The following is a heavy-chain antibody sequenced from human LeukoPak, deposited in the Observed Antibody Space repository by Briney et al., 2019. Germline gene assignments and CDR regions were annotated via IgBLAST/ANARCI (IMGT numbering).Heavy chain of an antibody. V-gene: IGHV1-3*01. CDR1: GYTFTNFT. D-gene: IGHD5-18*01. J-gene: IGHJ4*02. Sequence: ASAKVSCTPSGYTFTNFTIHWVRHAPGQRLEWMGWISAGSGNTTYSQKLQGRVTITRDTSASTAYMELYSLRSEDTAVYYCARDYGYSLLFYWGQGTLVTVSS. CDR2: ISAGSGNT. CDR3: ARDYGYSLLFY.